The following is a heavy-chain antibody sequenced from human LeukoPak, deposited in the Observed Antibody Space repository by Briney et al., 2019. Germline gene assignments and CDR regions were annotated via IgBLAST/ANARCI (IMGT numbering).Heavy chain of an antibody. D-gene: IGHD2-2*01. J-gene: IGHJ6*02. Sequence: SGTLSLTCAVYGGSFSGYYWSWIRQPPGKGLEWIGEINHSGSTNYNPSLKSRVTISVDTSKNQFSLKLSSVTAADTAVYYCGVPAAPYYYGMDVWGQGTTVTVSS. CDR2: INHSGST. V-gene: IGHV4-34*01. CDR3: GVPAAPYYYGMDV. CDR1: GGSFSGYY.